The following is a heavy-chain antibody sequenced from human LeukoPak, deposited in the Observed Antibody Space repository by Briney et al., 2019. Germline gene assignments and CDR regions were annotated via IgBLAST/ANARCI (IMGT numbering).Heavy chain of an antibody. CDR2: IIPIFGTA. Sequence: GALVKVSCKASGGTFSSYAISWVRQAPGQGLEWMGGIIPIFGTANYAQKFQGRVTITADESTSTAYMELSSLRSEDTAVYYCARDDYSNYRYYYYYGMDVWGQGTTVTVSS. J-gene: IGHJ6*02. V-gene: IGHV1-69*13. CDR3: ARDDYSNYRYYYYYGMDV. D-gene: IGHD4-11*01. CDR1: GGTFSSYA.